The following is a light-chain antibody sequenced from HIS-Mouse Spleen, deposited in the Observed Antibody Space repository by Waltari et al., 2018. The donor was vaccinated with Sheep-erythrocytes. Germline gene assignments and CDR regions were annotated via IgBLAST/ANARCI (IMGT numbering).Light chain of an antibody. J-gene: IGLJ2*01. Sequence: QSALTQPASVSGSPGQSVTISCTGTSSDVGGYNYVSWYQQHPGKAPNLMIYDVSKRPSGVPDRFSGSKSGNTASLTISGLQAEDEADYYCCSYAGSYTLVFGGGTKLTVL. CDR3: CSYAGSYTLV. V-gene: IGLV2-11*01. CDR2: DVS. CDR1: SSDVGGYNY.